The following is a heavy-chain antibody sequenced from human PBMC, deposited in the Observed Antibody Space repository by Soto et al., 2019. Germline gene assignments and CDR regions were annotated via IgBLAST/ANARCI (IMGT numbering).Heavy chain of an antibody. CDR1: GYTFTGYY. CDR3: AILGGERGYCSGGSCPFDY. V-gene: IGHV1-2*04. D-gene: IGHD2-15*01. J-gene: IGHJ4*02. Sequence: QVQLVQSGAEVKKPGASVKVSCKASGYTFTGYYMHWVRQAPGQGLEWMGWINPNSGGTNYAQKFQDWVTMTRDTSISTAYMELSRLRSDDTAVYYCAILGGERGYCSGGSCPFDYWGQGTLVTVSS. CDR2: INPNSGGT.